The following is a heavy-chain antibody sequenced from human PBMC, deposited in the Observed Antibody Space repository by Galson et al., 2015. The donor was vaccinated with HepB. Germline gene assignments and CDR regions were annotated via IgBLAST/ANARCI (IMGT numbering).Heavy chain of an antibody. D-gene: IGHD6-19*01. CDR1: GFTVSSNY. V-gene: IGHV3-66*01. J-gene: IGHJ3*02. CDR3: ASSHGDSSGNI. Sequence: SLRLSCAASGFTVSSNYMSWVRQAPGKGLEWVSVIYSGGSTYYADSVKGRFTISRDNSKNTLYLQMNSLRAEDTAVYYCASSHGDSSGNIWGQGTMVTVSS. CDR2: IYSGGST.